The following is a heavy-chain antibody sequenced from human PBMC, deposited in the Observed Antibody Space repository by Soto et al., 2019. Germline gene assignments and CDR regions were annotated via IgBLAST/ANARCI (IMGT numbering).Heavy chain of an antibody. D-gene: IGHD2-21*02. V-gene: IGHV3-21*01. CDR3: AREETAWPLAYGLDV. CDR1: GFTFRSFT. Sequence: PGGSLRLSCAASGFTFRSFTMNWVRQAPGKGLEWVSSIGTRSDIYYAESVKGRFTISRDNAKNSLSLEMDSLRVEDTGVYYCAREETAWPLAYGLDVWGQGTTVTVSS. CDR2: IGTRSDI. J-gene: IGHJ6*02.